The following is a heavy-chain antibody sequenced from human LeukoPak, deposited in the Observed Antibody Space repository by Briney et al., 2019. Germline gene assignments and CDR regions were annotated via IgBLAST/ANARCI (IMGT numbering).Heavy chain of an antibody. CDR1: GFTFRNFA. CDR3: AKSGYDAARVYFDS. V-gene: IGHV3-23*01. Sequence: GGSLRLSCAASGFTFRNFALSWVRQAPGRGLEWVSTISGGGGSTYYAESAKGRFTISRDNSKNTLDLQMNSLRAEDTAIYYCAKSGYDAARVYFDSWGQGTLVTVSS. D-gene: IGHD5-12*01. J-gene: IGHJ4*02. CDR2: ISGGGGST.